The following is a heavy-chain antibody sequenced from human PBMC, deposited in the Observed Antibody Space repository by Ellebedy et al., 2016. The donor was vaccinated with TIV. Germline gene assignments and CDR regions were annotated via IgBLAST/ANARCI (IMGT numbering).Heavy chain of an antibody. CDR3: AGVGVLERSGAFDI. Sequence: GESLKISCAASGFTFSSYSLNWVRQAPGKGLEWVSYISSRSSTMYYADSVKGRFTISRDNAKRSLFLQMNSLRDEDTAVYYCAGVGVLERSGAFDIWGQGTMVTVSS. CDR1: GFTFSSYS. J-gene: IGHJ3*02. CDR2: ISSRSSTM. V-gene: IGHV3-48*02. D-gene: IGHD1-1*01.